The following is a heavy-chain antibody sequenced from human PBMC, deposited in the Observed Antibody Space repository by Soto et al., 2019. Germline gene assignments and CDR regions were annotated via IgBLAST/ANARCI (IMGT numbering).Heavy chain of an antibody. CDR1: GFSLSTRGVA. D-gene: IGHD5-12*01. CDR3: ANRLRGYAYYFDY. CDR2: IYWDEDK. V-gene: IGHV2-5*02. Sequence: QITLKESGPQLVQPTQTLTLTCTFSGFSLSTRGVAVGWIRQPPGKALECLALIYWDEDKWYSPSLKSRLTITEDTYKNQVVLTMTHRHSVDTTTYYCANRLRGYAYYFDYWGQGTLVTVSP. J-gene: IGHJ4*02.